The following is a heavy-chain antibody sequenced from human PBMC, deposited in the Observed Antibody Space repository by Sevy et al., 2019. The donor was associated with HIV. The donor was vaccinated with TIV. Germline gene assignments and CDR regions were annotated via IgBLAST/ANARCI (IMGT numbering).Heavy chain of an antibody. J-gene: IGHJ6*02. D-gene: IGHD3-3*01. CDR2: MSPKSGNT. Sequence: ASVKVSCKASGDTFITYDINWVRQATGQGLEWMGWMSPKSGNTGLAQKFQGRLTMTRDTSISTAYMELISLRSEDTAVYYWASGGSGDVWDYEYYYYGMDVWGQGTTVTVSS. CDR1: GDTFITYD. V-gene: IGHV1-8*02. CDR3: ASGGSGDVWDYEYYYYGMDV.